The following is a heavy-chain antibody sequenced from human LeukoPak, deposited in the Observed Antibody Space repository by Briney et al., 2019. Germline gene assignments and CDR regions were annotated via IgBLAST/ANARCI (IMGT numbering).Heavy chain of an antibody. J-gene: IGHJ4*02. D-gene: IGHD2-21*02. Sequence: ASVKVSCKASGYTFTSYYLHWVRQAPGQGLEWMGVVNPSGGSTTYAQTFQGRVTITRDTSASTAYMELSSLRSEDMAVYYCARAGRDCGGDCYPPPLDYWGQGTLVTVSS. CDR3: ARAGRDCGGDCYPPPLDY. V-gene: IGHV1-46*01. CDR1: GYTFTSYY. CDR2: VNPSGGST.